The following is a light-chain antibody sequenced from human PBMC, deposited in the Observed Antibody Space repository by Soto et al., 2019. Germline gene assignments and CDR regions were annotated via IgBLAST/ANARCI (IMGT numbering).Light chain of an antibody. CDR2: WAS. Sequence: VGMTKSLASLAMSLGERATISCKSSQSVLYSSNNKNYLAWYQQKPGQPPKLLIYWASTRESGVPDRFSGSGSGTDFTLTISSLQAEDVAIYYCQQYYTTRTFGQGTKVDI. CDR1: QSVLYSSNNKNY. J-gene: IGKJ1*01. CDR3: QQYYTTRT. V-gene: IGKV4-1*01.